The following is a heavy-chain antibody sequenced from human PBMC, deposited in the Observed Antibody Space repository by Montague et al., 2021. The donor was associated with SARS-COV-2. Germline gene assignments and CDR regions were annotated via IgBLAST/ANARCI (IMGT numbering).Heavy chain of an antibody. Sequence: SETLSLTCAVYGGSFSGYYWSWIRQPPGKGLEWIGEINHSGSTNYNPSFKSRVTISVDTSKNQFSLKLSSVTAADTAVYYCARRGYSYYYYGMDVWGQGTTVTDSS. J-gene: IGHJ6*02. CDR3: ARRGYSYYYYGMDV. CDR1: GGSFSGYY. D-gene: IGHD5-24*01. V-gene: IGHV4-34*01. CDR2: INHSGST.